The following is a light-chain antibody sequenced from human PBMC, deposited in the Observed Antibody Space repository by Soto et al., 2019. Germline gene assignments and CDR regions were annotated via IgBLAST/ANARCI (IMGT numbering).Light chain of an antibody. J-gene: IGLJ2*01. Sequence: QLVLTQSPSASASLGASVKLTCTLSSGHSSYAIAWHQQQPEKGPRYLMKLSSDGSHSKGDGIPDRFSGYRSGAECYLTISSLQSEDEADYYCQTCGTGTYVVFGGGTKLTVL. V-gene: IGLV4-69*01. CDR2: LSSDGSH. CDR1: SGHSSYA. CDR3: QTCGTGTYVV.